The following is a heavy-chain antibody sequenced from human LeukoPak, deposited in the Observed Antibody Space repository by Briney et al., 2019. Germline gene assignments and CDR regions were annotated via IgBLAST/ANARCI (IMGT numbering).Heavy chain of an antibody. Sequence: ASVNVSCKASGYTFTGYYMHWVRQAPGQGLEWVGWINPNSGGTSYAQKFQGRVTMTRDTSISTAYMELSRLRSDDTAVYYCAGLTIPDYWGQGTLVTVSS. CDR2: INPNSGGT. J-gene: IGHJ4*02. D-gene: IGHD3-3*01. CDR1: GYTFTGYY. V-gene: IGHV1-2*02. CDR3: AGLTIPDY.